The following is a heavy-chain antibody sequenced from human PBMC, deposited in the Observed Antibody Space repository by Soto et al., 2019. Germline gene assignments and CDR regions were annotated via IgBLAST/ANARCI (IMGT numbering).Heavy chain of an antibody. J-gene: IGHJ6*02. Sequence: GASVKVSCKASGFTFTSSAVQWVRQARGQRLEWIGWIVVGSGNTNYAQKFQERVTITRDMSTSTAYMEPSSLRSEDTAVYYCAAELRREVYYYYGMDVWGQGTTVTVSS. V-gene: IGHV1-58*01. CDR2: IVVGSGNT. CDR1: GFTFTSSA. CDR3: AAELRREVYYYYGMDV.